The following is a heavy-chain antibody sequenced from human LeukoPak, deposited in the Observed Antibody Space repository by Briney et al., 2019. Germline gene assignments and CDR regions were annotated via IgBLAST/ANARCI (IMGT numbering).Heavy chain of an antibody. CDR3: ASWGSVAGQRALDY. CDR1: GFTFSRYW. J-gene: IGHJ4*02. Sequence: PGWSLRLSGVASGFTFSRYWMTWVRQAPGKGLEWVATLIQDGGEKHYVDSVKGRFTISRDNAKNSVYLQMNSLRAEDTAVYYCASWGSVAGQRALDYWGQGTLVTVSS. CDR2: LIQDGGEK. V-gene: IGHV3-7*03. D-gene: IGHD6-19*01.